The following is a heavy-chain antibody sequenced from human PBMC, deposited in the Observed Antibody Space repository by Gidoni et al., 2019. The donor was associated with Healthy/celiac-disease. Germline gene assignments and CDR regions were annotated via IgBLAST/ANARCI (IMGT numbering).Heavy chain of an antibody. V-gene: IGHV4-39*07. CDR1: GGSISSSSYY. CDR3: ASFDPVVTAIPVVY. Sequence: QLQLQESGPGLVKPSETLSLTCTVSGGSISSSSYYWGWIRQPPGKGLEWIGSIYYSGSTYYNPSLKSRVTISVDTSKNQFSLKLSSVTAADTAVYYCASFDPVVTAIPVVYWGQGTLVTVSS. D-gene: IGHD2-21*02. J-gene: IGHJ4*02. CDR2: IYYSGST.